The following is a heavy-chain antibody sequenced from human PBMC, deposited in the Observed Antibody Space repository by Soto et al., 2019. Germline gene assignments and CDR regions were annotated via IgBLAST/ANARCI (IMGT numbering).Heavy chain of an antibody. J-gene: IGHJ3*02. CDR3: ARGGLGYCSGGSCFRSDAFDI. CDR1: GFTFSSYG. CDR2: IWYDGSNK. V-gene: IGHV3-33*01. D-gene: IGHD2-15*01. Sequence: QVQLVESGGGVVQPGRSLRLSCAASGFTFSSYGMHWVRQAPGKGLEWVAVIWYDGSNKYYADSVKGRFTISRDNSKNTLYLQMNSLRADDTAVYYCARGGLGYCSGGSCFRSDAFDIWGQGTMVTVSS.